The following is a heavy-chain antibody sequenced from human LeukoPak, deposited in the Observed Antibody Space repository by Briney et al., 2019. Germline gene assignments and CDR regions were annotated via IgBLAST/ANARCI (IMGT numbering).Heavy chain of an antibody. CDR2: ISGSGGST. D-gene: IGHD3-9*01. CDR1: GFTFSSYA. Sequence: GGSLRLSCAASGFTFSSYAMSWVRQAPGKGLEWVSAISGSGGSTYYADSVKGRFTISRDNSKNTLYLQMNSLRAEDTAVYYCAGTYYDILTGYSFFGPDAFDIWGQGTMVTVSS. V-gene: IGHV3-23*01. J-gene: IGHJ3*02. CDR3: AGTYYDILTGYSFFGPDAFDI.